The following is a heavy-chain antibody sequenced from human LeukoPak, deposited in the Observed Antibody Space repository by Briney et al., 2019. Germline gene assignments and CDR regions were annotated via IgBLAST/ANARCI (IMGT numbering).Heavy chain of an antibody. J-gene: IGHJ4*02. CDR1: GFTLGTYA. Sequence: GGSLRLSCAASGFTLGTYAMNWVRQAPGKGLECVSTISGSGSSTYYTDSVKGRFTISRDRSKNTLYLQMNSLRVEDTAVYYCAKGREAYSGSYTPFDYWGQGTLVTVSS. CDR2: ISGSGSST. CDR3: AKGREAYSGSYTPFDY. V-gene: IGHV3-23*01. D-gene: IGHD1-26*01.